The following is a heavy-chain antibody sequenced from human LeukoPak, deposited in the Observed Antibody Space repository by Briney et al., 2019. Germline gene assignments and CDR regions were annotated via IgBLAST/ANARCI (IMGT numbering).Heavy chain of an antibody. CDR2: ISSSGSTI. D-gene: IGHD1-7*01. V-gene: IGHV3-11*01. J-gene: IGHJ5*01. Sequence: GGSLRLSCAASGFTFSNSAMSWIRQAPGKGLEWVSYISSSGSTIYYADSVKGRFTISRDNAKNSLYLQMNSLRAEDTAVYYCARDGGITGTTHNWFDSWGQGTLVTVSS. CDR1: GFTFSNSA. CDR3: ARDGGITGTTHNWFDS.